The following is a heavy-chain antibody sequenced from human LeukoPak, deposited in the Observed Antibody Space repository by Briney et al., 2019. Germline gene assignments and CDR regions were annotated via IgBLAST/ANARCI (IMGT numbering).Heavy chain of an antibody. D-gene: IGHD5-24*01. V-gene: IGHV3-23*01. J-gene: IGHJ4*02. CDR1: GFTFSNYA. CDR2: FSGSGGIT. Sequence: GGSLRLSCAASGFTFSNYAMSWVRQAPGKGLEWVSGFSGSGGITYYADSVKGRFTISRDNSKNTLYLQMNSLRAEDTAVYYCAKFLSRDGYNYEDYFDYWGQGTLVTVSS. CDR3: AKFLSRDGYNYEDYFDY.